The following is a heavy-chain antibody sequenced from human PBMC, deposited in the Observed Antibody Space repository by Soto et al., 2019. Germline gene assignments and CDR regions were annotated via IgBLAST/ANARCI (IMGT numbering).Heavy chain of an antibody. CDR3: ARSVAVPGAHIDY. V-gene: IGHV4-34*01. CDR2: INHSGST. J-gene: IGHJ4*02. Sequence: PSETLSLTCAVYGGSFSGYYWSWIRQPPGKGLEWIGEINHSGSTNYSPSLRSRVSISVDTSKNEFSLRLSSVTAADTAVYFRARSVAVPGAHIDYWGQGTQVTVSS. D-gene: IGHD6-19*01. CDR1: GGSFSGYY.